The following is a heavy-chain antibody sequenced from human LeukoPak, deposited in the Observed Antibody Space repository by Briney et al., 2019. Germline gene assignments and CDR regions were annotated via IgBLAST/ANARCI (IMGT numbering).Heavy chain of an antibody. D-gene: IGHD3-3*01. CDR2: ISAYNGNT. J-gene: IGHJ6*02. CDR3: ARAQYYDFWSGYLGGDHGMDV. V-gene: IGHV1-18*01. CDR1: GYTFTSYG. Sequence: ASVKVSCKASGYTFTSYGISWVRQAPGQGLEWMGWISAYNGNTNYAQKLQGRVTMTTDTSTSTAYMELRSLRSDDTAVYYCARAQYYDFWSGYLGGDHGMDVWGQGTTVTVSS.